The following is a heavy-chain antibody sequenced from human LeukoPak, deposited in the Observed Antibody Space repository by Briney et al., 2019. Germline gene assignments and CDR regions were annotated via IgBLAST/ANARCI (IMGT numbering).Heavy chain of an antibody. CDR3: ARHRNSQSTGAGDY. D-gene: IGHD1-26*01. CDR1: AYTVAAYY. J-gene: IGHJ4*02. Sequence: ASVKVSCKASAYTVAAYYIHWVRQAPGQGLEWMGWINPNTGGPFYAQKFQGRVTMTWDTSITTAYMELTRVTSDDTATYYCARHRNSQSTGAGDYWGQGTLVTVSS. CDR2: INPNTGGP. V-gene: IGHV1-2*02.